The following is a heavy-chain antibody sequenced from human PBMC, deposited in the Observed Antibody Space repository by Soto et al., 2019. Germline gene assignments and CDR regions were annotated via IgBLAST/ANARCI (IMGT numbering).Heavy chain of an antibody. D-gene: IGHD3-10*01. J-gene: IGHJ4*02. Sequence: RLSCAASGFTFSSYWMSWVRQAPGKGLEWVANIKQDGSEKYYVDSVKGRFTISRDNAKNSLYLQMNSLRAEDTAVYYCARGFYGSEFSFDSWGQGALVTVSS. V-gene: IGHV3-7*01. CDR1: GFTFSSYW. CDR2: IKQDGSEK. CDR3: ARGFYGSEFSFDS.